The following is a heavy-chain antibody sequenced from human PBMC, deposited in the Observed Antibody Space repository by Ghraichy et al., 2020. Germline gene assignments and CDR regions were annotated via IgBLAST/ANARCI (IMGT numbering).Heavy chain of an antibody. CDR2: IYHSGST. CDR3: ARDNILPAATNWFDP. CDR1: GGSISSSNW. V-gene: IGHV4-4*02. J-gene: IGHJ5*02. D-gene: IGHD2-2*01. Sequence: SETLSLTCAVSGGSISSSNWWSWVRQPPGKGLEWIGEIYHSGSTNYNPSLKSRVTISVDKSKNQFSLKLSSVTAADTAVYYCARDNILPAATNWFDPWGQGTLVTVSS.